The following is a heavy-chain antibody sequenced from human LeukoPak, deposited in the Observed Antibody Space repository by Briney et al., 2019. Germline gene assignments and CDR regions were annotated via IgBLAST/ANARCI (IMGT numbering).Heavy chain of an antibody. D-gene: IGHD2-2*01. CDR3: ARGKRAGYCSSTSCPNYYYYMDV. V-gene: IGHV1-8*01. CDR2: MNPNSGNT. Sequence: GASVKVSCKASGYTFTSYDINWVRQATGQGLEWMGWMNPNSGNTGYAQKFQGRVTMTRNTSISTAYMELSSLRSEDTGVYYCARGKRAGYCSSTSCPNYYYYMDVWGKGTTVTVSS. CDR1: GYTFTSYD. J-gene: IGHJ6*03.